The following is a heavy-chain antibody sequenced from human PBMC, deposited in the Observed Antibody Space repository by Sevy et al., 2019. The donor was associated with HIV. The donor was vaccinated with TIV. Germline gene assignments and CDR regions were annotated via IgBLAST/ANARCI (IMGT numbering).Heavy chain of an antibody. V-gene: IGHV3-9*01. Sequence: GGSLRLSCAASGFTFDDYAMHWVRQAPGKGLEWVSGISWNSGSIGYADSVKGRFTISRDNAKNSLYLQMNSLRAEDTALYYCEKVLAAGIEAFDIWGQGTMVTVSS. CDR3: EKVLAAGIEAFDI. D-gene: IGHD6-13*01. CDR2: ISWNSGSI. CDR1: GFTFDDYA. J-gene: IGHJ3*02.